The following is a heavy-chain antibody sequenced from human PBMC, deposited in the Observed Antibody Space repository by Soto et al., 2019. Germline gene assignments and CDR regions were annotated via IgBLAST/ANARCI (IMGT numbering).Heavy chain of an antibody. CDR1: GFTFSTYT. Sequence: EVQLLESGGGLVQPGGSLRLSCVASGFTFSTYTMSWVRQAPGKGLEWVSVISGSGGRPSYADSVQGRFSISRDNPKNTLYLQMNGLSGEDTARYYCAKARCITTDCYVPDYWGQGTLVTVSS. V-gene: IGHV3-23*01. J-gene: IGHJ4*02. CDR3: AKARCITTDCYVPDY. D-gene: IGHD3-10*01. CDR2: ISGSGGRP.